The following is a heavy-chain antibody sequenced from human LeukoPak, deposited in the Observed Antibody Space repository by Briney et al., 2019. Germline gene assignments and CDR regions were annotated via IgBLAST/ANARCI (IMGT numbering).Heavy chain of an antibody. D-gene: IGHD5-18*01. CDR3: ARQSYPVWIQLWLDAFDI. CDR1: GYSFTSYW. CDR2: IYPGDSDT. Sequence: PGESLKISCKGSGYSFTSYWIGWVRQMPGKGLEWMGIIYPGDSDTRYSPSFQGQVTISADKSISTAYLQWSSLKASDTAMYYCARQSYPVWIQLWLDAFDIWGQGTMVTVSS. V-gene: IGHV5-51*01. J-gene: IGHJ3*02.